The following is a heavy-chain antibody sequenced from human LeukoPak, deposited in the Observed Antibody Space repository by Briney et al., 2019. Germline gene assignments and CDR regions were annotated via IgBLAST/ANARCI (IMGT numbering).Heavy chain of an antibody. CDR1: GFTFSSYS. J-gene: IGHJ4*02. Sequence: PGGSLRLSCAASGFTFSSYSMNWVRQAPGKGLEWVSYISSSSNSAKYYADSAKGRFTVSRDNAKNSLYLQMNSLRAEDTAVYYCARDHPNDYWGQRTLVTVSS. V-gene: IGHV3-48*01. CDR2: ISSSSNSAK. CDR3: ARDHPNDY.